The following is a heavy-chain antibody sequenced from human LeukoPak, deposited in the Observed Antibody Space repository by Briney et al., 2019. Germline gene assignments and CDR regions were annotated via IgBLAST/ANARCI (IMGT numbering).Heavy chain of an antibody. J-gene: IGHJ4*02. CDR2: ISGSGGST. CDR3: AKGTDDDYGDYVLLDY. D-gene: IGHD4-17*01. V-gene: IGHV3-23*01. Sequence: AISGSGGSTYYADSVKGRFTISRDNSKNTLYLQMNSLRAEDTAVYYCAKGTDDDYGDYVLLDYWGQGTLVTVSS.